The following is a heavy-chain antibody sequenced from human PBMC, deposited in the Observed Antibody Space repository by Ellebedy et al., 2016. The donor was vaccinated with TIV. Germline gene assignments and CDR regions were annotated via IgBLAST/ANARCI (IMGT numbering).Heavy chain of an antibody. D-gene: IGHD2-21*01. J-gene: IGHJ5*02. Sequence: PGGSLRLSCAASGFTLSDHYMDWVRQAPGKGLEWVGRVRDRANSYTTEYAASVKGRFTISTDDSKNSLYLQMNSLRAEDTAVYYCAKHTAYSRGQYRDAWGQGTLVTASS. CDR1: GFTLSDHY. CDR2: VRDRANSYTT. CDR3: AKHTAYSRGQYRDA. V-gene: IGHV3-72*01.